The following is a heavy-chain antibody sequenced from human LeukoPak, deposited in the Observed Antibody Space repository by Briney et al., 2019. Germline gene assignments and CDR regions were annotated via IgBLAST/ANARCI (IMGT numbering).Heavy chain of an antibody. CDR3: ARGSCGTTSCSERVRGLDV. Sequence: SGGSLRLSCAAFGFTFSNYDMHWVRQATGNGLEWVSAFHTAGDTHYAGSVKGRFTVSRDNDENSFYLQMNSLRAGDTAVYFCARGSCGTTSCSERVRGLDVWGPGITVTVS. CDR2: FHTAGDT. V-gene: IGHV3-13*01. D-gene: IGHD2-2*01. CDR1: GFTFSNYD. J-gene: IGHJ6*02.